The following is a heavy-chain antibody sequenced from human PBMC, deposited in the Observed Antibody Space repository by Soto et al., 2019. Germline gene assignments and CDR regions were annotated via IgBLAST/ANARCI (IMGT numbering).Heavy chain of an antibody. V-gene: IGHV1-2*04. D-gene: IGHD3-22*01. CDR3: ATGSGYSVFIS. Sequence: ASVKVSCKASGYTFTGYYMHWVRQAPGQGLEWMGWINPNSGGTNYAQKFQGWVTMTRDTSISTAYMELSSLRSEDTAVYYCATGSGYSVFISWGQGTLVTVSS. CDR1: GYTFTGYY. J-gene: IGHJ5*02. CDR2: INPNSGGT.